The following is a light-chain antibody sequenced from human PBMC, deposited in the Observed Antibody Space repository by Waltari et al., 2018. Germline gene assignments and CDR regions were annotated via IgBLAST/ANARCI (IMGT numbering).Light chain of an antibody. CDR3: QAWDSSTVV. J-gene: IGLJ2*01. CDR1: TLGDKY. Sequence: SYELPQPPSVSVSPGQTASIPCSGATLGDKYACWYQQKPGQSPVLVIYQDSKRPSGIPERFSGSNSGNTATLTISGTQAMDEADYYCQAWDSSTVVFGGGTKLTVL. CDR2: QDS. V-gene: IGLV3-1*01.